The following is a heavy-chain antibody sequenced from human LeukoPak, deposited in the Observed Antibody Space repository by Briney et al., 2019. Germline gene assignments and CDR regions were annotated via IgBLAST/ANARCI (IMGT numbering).Heavy chain of an antibody. CDR2: IYYSGST. D-gene: IGHD6-13*01. CDR3: ARVRAAAGTKSYYYYGMDV. J-gene: IGHJ6*02. CDR1: GGSISSYY. Sequence: SETLSLTCTVSGGSISSYYWSWIRQPPGRGLEWSGYIYYSGSTHYNPSLKSRVTISVDTSKNQFSLKLSSVTAADTAVYYCARVRAAAGTKSYYYYGMDVWGQGTTVTVSS. V-gene: IGHV4-59*01.